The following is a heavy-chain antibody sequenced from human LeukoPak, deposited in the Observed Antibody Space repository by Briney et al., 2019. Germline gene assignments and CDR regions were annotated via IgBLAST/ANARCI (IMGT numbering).Heavy chain of an antibody. J-gene: IGHJ5*02. CDR2: INPNSGGT. CDR1: GYTFTGYY. CDR3: AREMVPGNWFDP. Sequence: ASVKVSCKASGYTFTGYYMHWVRQAPGQGLEWMGWINPNSGGTNYAQKFQGRVTMTRDTSISTAYMELSRLRSDDTAVYYCAREMVPGNWFDPWGQGTLVTVSP. D-gene: IGHD3-10*01. V-gene: IGHV1-2*02.